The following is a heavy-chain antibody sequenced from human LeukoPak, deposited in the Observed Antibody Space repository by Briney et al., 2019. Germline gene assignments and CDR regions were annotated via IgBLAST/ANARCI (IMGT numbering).Heavy chain of an antibody. J-gene: IGHJ4*02. CDR1: GGSISSFY. V-gene: IGHV4-59*01. D-gene: IGHD6-13*01. CDR2: IDYSGST. Sequence: SETLSLTCTVSGGSISSFYWSWNRQPPGKGLEWIGYIDYSGSTNHNPSLKSRVTISVDTSKNQFSLKLSSVTAADTAVYYCARMVGSSWLIDYWGQGTLVTVSS. CDR3: ARMVGSSWLIDY.